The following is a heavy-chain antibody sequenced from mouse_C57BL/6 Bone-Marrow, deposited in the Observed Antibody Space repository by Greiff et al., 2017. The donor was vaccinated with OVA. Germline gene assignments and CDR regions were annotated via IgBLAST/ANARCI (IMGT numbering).Heavy chain of an antibody. CDR3: AVYGNYENPAMDY. V-gene: IGHV1-82*01. Sequence: VQLQQSGPELVKPGASVKISCKASGYAFSSSWMNWVQQRPGKGLEWIGRIYPGDGDTNYNGKFKGKATLTADKSSSTAYMQLSSLTSEDSAVYFCAVYGNYENPAMDYWGQGTSVTVAS. J-gene: IGHJ4*01. CDR1: GYAFSSSW. CDR2: IYPGDGDT. D-gene: IGHD2-10*02.